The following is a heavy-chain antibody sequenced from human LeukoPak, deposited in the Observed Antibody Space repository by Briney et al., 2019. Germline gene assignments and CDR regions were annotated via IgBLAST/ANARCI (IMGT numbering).Heavy chain of an antibody. CDR1: GFTFSSYS. J-gene: IGHJ4*02. V-gene: IGHV3-21*01. Sequence: GGSLRLSCAASGFTFSSYSINWVRQARWKGLEWVSSISSSSSYIYYADSVKGRFTISRDNAKNSLYLQMNSLRAEDTAVYYCARDYYDSSGLLPLFDYWGQGTLVTVSS. CDR2: ISSSSSYI. D-gene: IGHD3-22*01. CDR3: ARDYYDSSGLLPLFDY.